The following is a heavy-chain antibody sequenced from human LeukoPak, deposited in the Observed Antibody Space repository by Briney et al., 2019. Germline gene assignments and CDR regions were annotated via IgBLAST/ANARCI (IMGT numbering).Heavy chain of an antibody. Sequence: SETLSLTCAVYGGSFSGYYWSWIRQPPGKGLEWIGEINHSGSTNYNPSLKSRVTISVDTSKNQFSLKLSSVTAADTAVYYCASRGSSGYYYYFDYWGQGTLVTVSS. CDR2: INHSGST. CDR1: GGSFSGYY. J-gene: IGHJ4*02. V-gene: IGHV4-34*01. D-gene: IGHD3-22*01. CDR3: ASRGSSGYYYYFDY.